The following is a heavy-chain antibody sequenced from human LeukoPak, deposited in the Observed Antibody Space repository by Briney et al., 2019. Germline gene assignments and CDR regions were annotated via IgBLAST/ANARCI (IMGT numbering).Heavy chain of an antibody. V-gene: IGHV4-38-2*01. CDR2: IYHSGST. D-gene: IGHD3-22*01. J-gene: IGHJ4*02. CDR3: ARSRPYYDSSGYYTVFDY. Sequence: SETLSLTCAVSGYSISSGYYWGWIRQPPGEGLEWIGSIYHSGSTYYNPSLKSRVTISVDTSKNQFSLKLSSVTAADTAVYYCARSRPYYDSSGYYTVFDYWGQGTLVTVSS. CDR1: GYSISSGYY.